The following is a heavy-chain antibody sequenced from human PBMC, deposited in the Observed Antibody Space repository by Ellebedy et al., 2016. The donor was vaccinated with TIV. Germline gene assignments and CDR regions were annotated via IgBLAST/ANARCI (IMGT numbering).Heavy chain of an antibody. Sequence: MPSETLSLTCTVSGGSISFYYWTWIRQPAGKGLEWIGHVNKRGSTKYSPSLNSRVTMSVDTSKNQFSLTLTSVTAADTAVYYCARDEDYGSGSFFAYWGQGTLVTVSS. J-gene: IGHJ4*02. D-gene: IGHD3-10*01. CDR1: GGSISFYY. V-gene: IGHV4-4*07. CDR3: ARDEDYGSGSFFAY. CDR2: VNKRGST.